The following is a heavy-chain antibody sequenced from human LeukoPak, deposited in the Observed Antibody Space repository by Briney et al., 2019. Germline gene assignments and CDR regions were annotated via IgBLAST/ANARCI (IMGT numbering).Heavy chain of an antibody. V-gene: IGHV1-2*02. CDR1: GYTFTGYY. CDR2: INPNSGGT. D-gene: IGHD6-19*01. J-gene: IGHJ4*02. CDR3: ARDHGAVAMIYYFDY. Sequence: ASVKVSCKASGYTFTGYYMHWVRQAPGQGLEWMGWINPNSGGTNYAQKFQGRVTMTRDTYISTAYMELSRLRSDDTAVYYCARDHGAVAMIYYFDYWGQGTLVTVSS.